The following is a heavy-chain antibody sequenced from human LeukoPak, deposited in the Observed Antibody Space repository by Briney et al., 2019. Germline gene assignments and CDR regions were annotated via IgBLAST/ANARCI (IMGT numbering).Heavy chain of an antibody. CDR1: GFTFSSYG. J-gene: IGHJ4*02. D-gene: IGHD3-22*01. Sequence: GGSLRLSCAASGFTFSSYGMHWVRQAPGKGLEWVAFIRYDGSNRYYADSVKGRFTISRDNSKNTLYLQMNSLRAEDTAVYYCAKDMLGYYYDSSGYPLDYWGQGTLVTVSS. V-gene: IGHV3-30*02. CDR3: AKDMLGYYYDSSGYPLDY. CDR2: IRYDGSNR.